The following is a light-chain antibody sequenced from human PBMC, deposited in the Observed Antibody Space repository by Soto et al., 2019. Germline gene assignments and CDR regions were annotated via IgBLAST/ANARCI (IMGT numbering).Light chain of an antibody. CDR2: GAS. V-gene: IGKV3-20*01. Sequence: EIVLTQSPGTLSLSPGDRATLSCRASQSVRNSYLAWYQQKPGQAPRLLIYGASSRATGIPDRFSGSGYGTDVTLTISRLEPEDCAVYYCQQYGTSPRLFGQGTKLEIK. CDR1: QSVRNSY. CDR3: QQYGTSPRL. J-gene: IGKJ2*01.